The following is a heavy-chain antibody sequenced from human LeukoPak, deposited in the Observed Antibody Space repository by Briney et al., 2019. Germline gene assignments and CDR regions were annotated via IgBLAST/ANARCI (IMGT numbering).Heavy chain of an antibody. Sequence: GGSLRLSCAISGFTFSGCELTWVRQAPGKGLEWISYISRSGNTIYYADSVKGRFTTSRDNAKNSLYLQMNSLRVEDTAVYYCARSTKGDSDHWGQGTLVTVSS. V-gene: IGHV3-48*03. CDR3: ARSTKGDSDH. J-gene: IGHJ4*02. D-gene: IGHD3-10*01. CDR1: GFTFSGCE. CDR2: ISRSGNTI.